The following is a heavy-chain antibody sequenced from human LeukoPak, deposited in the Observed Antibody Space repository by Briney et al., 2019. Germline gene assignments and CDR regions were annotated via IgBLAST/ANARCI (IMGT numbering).Heavy chain of an antibody. CDR1: GFTFSSYG. J-gene: IGHJ4*02. V-gene: IGHV3-30*18. CDR3: AKFAGQSRDYGDYSDPYYFDY. CDR2: ISYDGSNK. D-gene: IGHD4-17*01. Sequence: GGSLRLSCAASGFTFSSYGMHWVRQAPGKGLEWVAVISYDGSNKYYADSVKGRFTISRDNSKSTLYLQMNSRRAEDTAVYYCAKFAGQSRDYGDYSDPYYFDYWGQGTVVTVSS.